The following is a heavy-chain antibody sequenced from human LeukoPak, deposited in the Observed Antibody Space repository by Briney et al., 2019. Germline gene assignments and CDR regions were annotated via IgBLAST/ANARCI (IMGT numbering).Heavy chain of an antibody. Sequence: PGGSLRLSCVASEFTFRTYWMSWVRQAPGKGMEWVANIKEDGSEKYYVDSVKGRFTISRDNAKNSLYLQMNSLRAEDTAVYYCARAGSGRPMMRDWGQGTLVTVSS. CDR2: IKEDGSEK. V-gene: IGHV3-7*03. D-gene: IGHD3-10*01. CDR3: ARAGSGRPMMRD. J-gene: IGHJ4*02. CDR1: EFTFRTYW.